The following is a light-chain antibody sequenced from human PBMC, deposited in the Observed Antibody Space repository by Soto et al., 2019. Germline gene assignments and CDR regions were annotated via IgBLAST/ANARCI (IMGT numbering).Light chain of an antibody. CDR1: SSDVGGYNY. CDR3: SSYAGSNNVL. Sequence: QSALTQPPSASGSPGQSVTISCTGTSSDVGGYNYVSWYQQYPGKAPKLMIYEVTKRPSGVPDRFSGSKSDNTASLTVSGLQAEDEADYYCSSYAGSNNVLFGGGTKLTVL. CDR2: EVT. J-gene: IGLJ2*01. V-gene: IGLV2-8*01.